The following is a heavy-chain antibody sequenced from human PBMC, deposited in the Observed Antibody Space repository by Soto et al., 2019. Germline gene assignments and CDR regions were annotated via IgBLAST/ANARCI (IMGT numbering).Heavy chain of an antibody. CDR2: IIPIFGTA. J-gene: IGHJ6*02. D-gene: IGHD3-3*01. CDR3: ASGSTIFGVDHPPYYYYGMDV. Sequence: QVQLVQSGAEVKKPGSSVKVSCKASGGTFSSYAISWVRQAPGQVLEWMGGIIPIFGTANYAQKFQGRVPISEDVFKNTAHMERSSLRSEDTAVYYCASGSTIFGVDHPPYYYYGMDVWGQGTTVTVSS. CDR1: GGTFSSYA. V-gene: IGHV1-69*12.